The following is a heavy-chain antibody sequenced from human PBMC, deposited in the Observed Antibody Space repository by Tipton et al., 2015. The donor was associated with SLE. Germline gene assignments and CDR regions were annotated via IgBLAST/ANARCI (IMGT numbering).Heavy chain of an antibody. D-gene: IGHD6-6*01. J-gene: IGHJ2*01. CDR2: IYHSGST. Sequence: TLSLTCTVSGYSISSGFYWGWIRQPPGKGLEWIGNIYHSGSTFYNPSLKSRVTISVDTSKNQFSLKLSSVTAADTAVYYCARADGAARLWYFDLWGRGTLVTVSS. CDR3: ARADGAARLWYFDL. V-gene: IGHV4-38-2*02. CDR1: GYSISSGFY.